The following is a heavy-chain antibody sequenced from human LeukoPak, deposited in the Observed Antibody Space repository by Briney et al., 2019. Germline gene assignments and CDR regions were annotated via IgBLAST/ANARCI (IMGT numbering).Heavy chain of an antibody. J-gene: IGHJ4*02. CDR1: GYTFTGYY. D-gene: IGHD3-22*01. Sequence: ASVKVSCKASGYTFTGYYMHWVRQAPGQGLEWMGWINPNSGGTNYAQKFQGRVTMTRDTSISTAYMELSRLRSDDTAVYYCARGGTHYYDSSGYYYWGQGTLVTVSS. CDR3: ARGGTHYYDSSGYYY. V-gene: IGHV1-2*02. CDR2: INPNSGGT.